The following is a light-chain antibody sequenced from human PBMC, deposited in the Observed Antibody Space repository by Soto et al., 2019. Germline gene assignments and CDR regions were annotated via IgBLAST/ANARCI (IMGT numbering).Light chain of an antibody. CDR2: GAS. Sequence: EIVMTQSPATLSVSPGERATLSCRASQSVSTNLAWYQQKFGQAPRLLIYGASTRATGIPARFSGSGSGTEFTLTISSLQSEDFAVYYCQQYHNWPLTFGGGNKVEIK. CDR3: QQYHNWPLT. J-gene: IGKJ4*01. V-gene: IGKV3-15*01. CDR1: QSVSTN.